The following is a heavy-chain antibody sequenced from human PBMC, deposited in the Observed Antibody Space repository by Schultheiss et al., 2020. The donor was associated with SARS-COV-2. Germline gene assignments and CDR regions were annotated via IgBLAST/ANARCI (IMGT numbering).Heavy chain of an antibody. CDR2: ISSSSSTI. V-gene: IGHV3-48*02. CDR1: GFTFSSYW. Sequence: GGSLRLSCAASGFTFSSYWMHWVRQAPGKGLEWVSYISSSSSTIYYADSVKGRFTISRDNAKNSLYLQMNSLRDEDTAVYYCAREWLPESDEWGQGTLVTVSS. D-gene: IGHD5-12*01. CDR3: AREWLPESDE. J-gene: IGHJ4*02.